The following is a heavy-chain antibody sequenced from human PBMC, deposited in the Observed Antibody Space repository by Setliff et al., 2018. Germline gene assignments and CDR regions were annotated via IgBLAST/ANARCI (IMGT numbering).Heavy chain of an antibody. Sequence: GSLRLSCAASGFTFSTYALSWVRQAPGKGPEWVSTITGNGNSVNTAYAVSVEGRFTISRDNAKNALYLQMNSLRAEDTALYYCARQSRTGAFDIWGPGTMVTVSS. V-gene: IGHV3-20*04. J-gene: IGHJ3*02. CDR1: GFTFSTYA. CDR3: ARQSRTGAFDI. CDR2: ITGNGNSVNT.